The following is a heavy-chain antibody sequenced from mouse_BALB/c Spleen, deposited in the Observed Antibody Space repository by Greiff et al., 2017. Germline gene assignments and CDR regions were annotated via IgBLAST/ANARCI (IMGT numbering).Heavy chain of an antibody. J-gene: IGHJ4*01. Sequence: EVMLVESGGGLVQPGGSRKLSCAASGFTFSSFGMHWVRQAPEKGLEWVAYISSGSSTIYYADTVKGRFTISRDNPKNTLFLQMTSLRSEDTAMYYCARSGLLKAMDYWGQGTSVTVSS. D-gene: IGHD2-3*01. CDR1: GFTFSSFG. CDR3: ARSGLLKAMDY. CDR2: ISSGSSTI. V-gene: IGHV5-17*02.